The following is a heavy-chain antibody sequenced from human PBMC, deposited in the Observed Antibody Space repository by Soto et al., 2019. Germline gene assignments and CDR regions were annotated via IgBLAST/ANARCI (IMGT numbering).Heavy chain of an antibody. CDR3: ARGSSWSYVDY. CDR1: GYTFTSYA. J-gene: IGHJ4*02. D-gene: IGHD6-13*01. V-gene: IGHV1-3*04. CDR2: INTAKDNT. Sequence: QVQLVQSGAEVKKPGASVKVSCKASGYTFTSYAIHWVRQAPGQGLEWMGWINTAKDNTKYSQKFQGRVTITRDTSASIVYMELSSRRSEDEAVYYCARGSSWSYVDYWGQGTLVTVSS.